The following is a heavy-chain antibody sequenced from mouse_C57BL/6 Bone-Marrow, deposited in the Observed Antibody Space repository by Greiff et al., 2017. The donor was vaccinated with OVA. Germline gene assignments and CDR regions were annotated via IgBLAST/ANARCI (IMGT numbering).Heavy chain of an antibody. Sequence: QVQLKQSGPELVKPGASVKISCKASGYAFSSSWMNWVKQRPGKGLEWIGRIYPGDGDTNYNGKFKGKATLTADKSSSTAYMQLSSLTSEDSAVYFCARCGITTVVDFDYWGQGTTLTVSS. CDR2: IYPGDGDT. CDR1: GYAFSSSW. V-gene: IGHV1-82*01. J-gene: IGHJ2*01. CDR3: ARCGITTVVDFDY. D-gene: IGHD1-1*01.